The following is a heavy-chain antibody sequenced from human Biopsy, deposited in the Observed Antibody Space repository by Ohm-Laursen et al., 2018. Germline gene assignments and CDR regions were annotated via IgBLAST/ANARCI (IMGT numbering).Heavy chain of an antibody. CDR2: ISGNSDII. D-gene: IGHD4-17*01. Sequence: SLRLSCAASGFTFSSYAMTWFRQAPGKGLEWVSTISGNSDIIYDTDSVKGRFTISRDNSKNTLYLRMYSLRADDTAVYYCALAAAQTVTHFDYWGQGTLVTVSS. V-gene: IGHV3-23*01. CDR1: GFTFSSYA. J-gene: IGHJ4*02. CDR3: ALAAAQTVTHFDY.